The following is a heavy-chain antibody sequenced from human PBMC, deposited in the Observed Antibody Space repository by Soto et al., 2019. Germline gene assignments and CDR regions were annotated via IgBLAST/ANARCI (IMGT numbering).Heavy chain of an antibody. CDR3: ARGGSNDWQVAFDI. CDR1: GGTFSTYY. J-gene: IGHJ3*02. D-gene: IGHD3-9*01. CDR2: INHSGSN. V-gene: IGHV4-34*01. Sequence: TSATLSVTCVVSGGTFSTYYYNWIRQSPGKGLEWIGEINHSGSNNYSPSLKSRVTMSLDTSKNQFSLKLTSVTAADTAVYYCARGGSNDWQVAFDIWGQGTMVTVSS.